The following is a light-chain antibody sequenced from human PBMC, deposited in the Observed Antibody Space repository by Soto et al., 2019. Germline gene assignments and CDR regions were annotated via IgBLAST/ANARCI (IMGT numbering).Light chain of an antibody. V-gene: IGKV1-5*03. Sequence: DIQMTQSTSSLSASVGDRVTITCRASQTISSWLAWYQQKPGKAPKLLIYKASTLKSGVPSRFSGSGSGTEFTLTISSLQPDDFATYYCQHYNIYSEAFGQGTKVDIK. J-gene: IGKJ1*01. CDR3: QHYNIYSEA. CDR1: QTISSW. CDR2: KAS.